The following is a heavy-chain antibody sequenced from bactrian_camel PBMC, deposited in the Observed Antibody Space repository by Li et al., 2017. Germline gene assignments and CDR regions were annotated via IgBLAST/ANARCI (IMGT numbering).Heavy chain of an antibody. D-gene: IGHD1*01. CDR1: GYIISSCG. J-gene: IGHJ4*01. V-gene: IGHV3S31*01. CDR3: TADPNGDYCTTVTIASVLDY. Sequence: VQLVESGGGSVQAGGSLKLSCGASGYIISSCGMGWYRLAPGKGREGVAVINVAKGKTYYADSVRGRFTISQDSAKNTLYLQMNGLKPEDTAMYYCTADPNGDYCTTVTIASVLDYRGQGTQVTVS. CDR2: INVAKGKT.